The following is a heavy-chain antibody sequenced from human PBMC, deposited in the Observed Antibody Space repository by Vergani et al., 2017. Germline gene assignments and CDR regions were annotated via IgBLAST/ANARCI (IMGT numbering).Heavy chain of an antibody. CDR3: ARDQXTIYGSGSYYYYYYGMDV. CDR1: GFTFSDYY. CDR2: ISSSSSYT. Sequence: QVQLVESGGGLVKPGGSLRLSCAASGFTFSDYYMSWIRQAPGKGLEWVSYISSSSSYTNYADSVKGRFTISRDNAKNSLYLQMNSLRAEDTAVYYCARDQXTIYGSGSYYYYYYGMDVWGQGTTVTVSS. D-gene: IGHD3-10*01. J-gene: IGHJ6*02. V-gene: IGHV3-11*05.